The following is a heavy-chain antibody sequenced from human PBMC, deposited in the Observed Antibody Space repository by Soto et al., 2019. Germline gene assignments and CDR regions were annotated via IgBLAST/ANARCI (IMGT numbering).Heavy chain of an antibody. V-gene: IGHV4-34*01. Sequence: SETLSLTCAVYGGSFSGYYWSWIRQPPGKGLEWIGEINHSGSTNYNPSLKSRVTISVDTSKNQFSLKLSSVTAADTAVYYCARSRIAAATGVYFDYWGQGTLVTVSS. CDR3: ARSRIAAATGVYFDY. CDR1: GGSFSGYY. J-gene: IGHJ4*02. D-gene: IGHD6-13*01. CDR2: INHSGST.